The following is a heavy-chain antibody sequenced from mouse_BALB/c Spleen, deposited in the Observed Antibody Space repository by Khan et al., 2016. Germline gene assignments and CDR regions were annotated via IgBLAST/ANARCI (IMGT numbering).Heavy chain of an antibody. V-gene: IGHV1-18*01. CDR3: ARDDDAWFGY. Sequence: VQLQQSGPALVKPGASVRISCKSSGYSFTGYYMHWVKQSHGKSLEWIGRVNPDNGGTHYNQKFKDQAIITVDKSSITAYMEFRSLTSEDSAVYYCARDDDAWFGYWGQGTLVTVSA. J-gene: IGHJ3*01. CDR1: GYSFTGYY. CDR2: VNPDNGGT. D-gene: IGHD2-4*01.